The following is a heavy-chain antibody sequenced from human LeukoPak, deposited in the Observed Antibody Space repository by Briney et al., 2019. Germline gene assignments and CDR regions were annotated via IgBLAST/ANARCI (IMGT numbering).Heavy chain of an antibody. J-gene: IGHJ4*02. V-gene: IGHV4-34*01. CDR1: GRSFSGYY. D-gene: IGHD6-19*01. CDR2: INHSGST. CDR3: ARGQWLADY. Sequence: SETLSLTCAVYGRSFSGYYWSWIRQPPGKGLEWIGEINHSGSTNYNPSLKSRVTISVDTSKNQFSLKLSSVTAADTAVYYCARGQWLADYWGQGTLVTVSS.